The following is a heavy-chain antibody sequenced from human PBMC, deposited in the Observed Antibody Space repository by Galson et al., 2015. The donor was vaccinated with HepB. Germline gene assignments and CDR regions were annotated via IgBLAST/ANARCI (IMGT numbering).Heavy chain of an antibody. CDR1: GSTLSNHG. CDR3: ARAVPESFDFWSGYSHFDS. CDR2: IIPIFGTT. J-gene: IGHJ4*02. Sequence: SVKVSCKASGSTLSNHGINWVRQAPGQGLEWMGGIIPIFGTTNYAQKFQGRVTLIADKSTSTAYMELSSLTSEDTAVYFCARAVPESFDFWSGYSHFDSWGQGTVVTVSS. D-gene: IGHD3-3*01. V-gene: IGHV1-69*06.